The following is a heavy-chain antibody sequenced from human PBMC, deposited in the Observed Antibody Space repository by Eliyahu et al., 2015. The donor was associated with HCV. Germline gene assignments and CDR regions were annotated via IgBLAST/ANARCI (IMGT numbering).Heavy chain of an antibody. Sequence: EVPLLQSGGGXAQPGGSLRLSCAASGASGFIFSNFVMSWVRQAPGKGLEWISDITGSGDKKNYADSVKGRFSVSRDNSKRTLYLQMNNLSVEDTGVYYCAKVPMIRGPRLEHWGQGTPVTVPS. V-gene: IGHV3-23*01. J-gene: IGHJ1*01. CDR3: AKVPMIRGPRLEH. D-gene: IGHD3-10*01. CDR1: GFIFSNFV. CDR2: ITGSGDKK.